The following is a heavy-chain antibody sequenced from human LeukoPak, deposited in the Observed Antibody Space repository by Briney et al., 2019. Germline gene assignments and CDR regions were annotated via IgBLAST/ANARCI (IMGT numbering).Heavy chain of an antibody. CDR3: ARSMPGWSSSSWYLGY. J-gene: IGHJ4*02. V-gene: IGHV1-69*02. D-gene: IGHD6-13*01. CDR2: IIPILGIA. CDR1: GGTFSSYT. Sequence: SVKVSCKASGGTFSSYTISWVRHAPGQGLEWMGRIIPILGIANYAQKFQGRVTITADKSTSTAYMELSSLRSEDTAVYYCARSMPGWSSSSWYLGYWGQGTLVTVSS.